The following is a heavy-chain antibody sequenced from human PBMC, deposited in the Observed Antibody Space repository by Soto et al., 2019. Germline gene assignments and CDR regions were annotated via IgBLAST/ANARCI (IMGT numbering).Heavy chain of an antibody. J-gene: IGHJ5*02. Sequence: PSETLSLTCAVYGGSFSGYYWSWIRQPPGKGLEWIASIHYSGRTNYNPSLKSRVTVSVDTSKNQSSLKLNSVTAADTAVYYCAGSTGWYWFDPWGQGTLVTVSS. V-gene: IGHV4-59*08. CDR1: GGSFSGYY. D-gene: IGHD6-19*01. CDR3: AGSTGWYWFDP. CDR2: IHYSGRT.